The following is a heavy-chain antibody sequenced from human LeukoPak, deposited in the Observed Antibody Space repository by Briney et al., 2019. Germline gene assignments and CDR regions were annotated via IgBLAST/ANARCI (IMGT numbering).Heavy chain of an antibody. D-gene: IGHD2-15*01. CDR3: AREDGYCSGGNCYSYFDS. Sequence: GGSLRLSCAASGFTFSHFWMSWVRQAPGKGLEWVAYIKKTGSETYYVDSVKDRFTITRDNTRNSLFLQMYSLRAEDTAVYFCAREDGYCSGGNCYSYFDSWGQGTLVTVSS. CDR2: IKKTGSET. J-gene: IGHJ4*02. CDR1: GFTFSHFW. V-gene: IGHV3-7*01.